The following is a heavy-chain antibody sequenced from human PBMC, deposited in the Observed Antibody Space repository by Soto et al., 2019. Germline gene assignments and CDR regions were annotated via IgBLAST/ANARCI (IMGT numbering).Heavy chain of an antibody. CDR1: RFSFSSYE. D-gene: IGHD2-8*01. CDR3: ARGGGYCTPTSCAIDS. CDR2: VSLTGDRT. Sequence: EVQLLESGGGLVQPGGSLRLSCVASRFSFSSYEMSWVRQAAGKGLEWVSRVSLTGDRTNYAVSLKGRFTVSSDNFKNTLYLEMDSLRPEDTAIYYCARGGGYCTPTSCAIDSWGRGTPVTVSS. V-gene: IGHV3-23*01. J-gene: IGHJ4*02.